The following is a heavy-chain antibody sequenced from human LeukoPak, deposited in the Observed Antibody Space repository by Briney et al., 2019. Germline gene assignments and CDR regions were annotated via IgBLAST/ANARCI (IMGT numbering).Heavy chain of an antibody. J-gene: IGHJ4*02. Sequence: LSGGSLRLSCAASGFTFSSYGMHWVRQAPGKGLEWVAVISYDGSNKYYADSVKGRFTISRDNSKNTLYLQMNSLRAEDTAIYYCAKDVDYGDYVVSWGQGTLVTVSS. CDR2: ISYDGSNK. CDR1: GFTFSSYG. V-gene: IGHV3-30*18. CDR3: AKDVDYGDYVVS. D-gene: IGHD4-17*01.